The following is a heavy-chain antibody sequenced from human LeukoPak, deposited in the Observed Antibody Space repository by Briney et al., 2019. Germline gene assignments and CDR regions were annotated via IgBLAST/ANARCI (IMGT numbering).Heavy chain of an antibody. CDR2: ISYDGSNK. D-gene: IGHD3-10*01. CDR1: GFTFSSYA. Sequence: PGRSLRLSCAASGFTFSSYAMHWVRQAPGKGLEWVAVISYDGSNKYYADSVKGRFTISRDNSKNTLYLQMNSLRAEDTAVYYCARTPGGSGNLFDYWGQGTLVTVSS. J-gene: IGHJ4*02. V-gene: IGHV3-30-3*01. CDR3: ARTPGGSGNLFDY.